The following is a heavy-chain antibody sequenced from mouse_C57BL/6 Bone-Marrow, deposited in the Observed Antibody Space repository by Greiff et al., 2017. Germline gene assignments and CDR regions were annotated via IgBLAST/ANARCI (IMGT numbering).Heavy chain of an antibody. CDR1: GYAFSSYW. CDR3: ARFGYCYFDY. D-gene: IGHD2-3*01. Sequence: QVQLKESGAELVKPGASVKISCKASGYAFSSYWMNWVKQRPGKGLEWIGQIYPGDGDTNYNGKFKGKATLTADKSSSTAYMQRSSLTSEDSAVYFGARFGYCYFDYGCQGTTLTVSS. V-gene: IGHV1-80*01. J-gene: IGHJ2*01. CDR2: IYPGDGDT.